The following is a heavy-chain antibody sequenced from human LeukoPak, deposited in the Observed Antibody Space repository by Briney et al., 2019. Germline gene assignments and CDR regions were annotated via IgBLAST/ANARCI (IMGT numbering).Heavy chain of an antibody. CDR2: IYYSGST. V-gene: IGHV4-39*01. Sequence: SETLSLTCTVPGGSISSSSYYWGWIRQPPGKGLEWIGSIYYSGSTYYNPSLKSRVTISVDTSKNQFSLKLSSVTAADTAVYYCARLHLGATPVFDYWGQGTLVTVSS. CDR1: GGSISSSSYY. J-gene: IGHJ4*02. D-gene: IGHD1-26*01. CDR3: ARLHLGATPVFDY.